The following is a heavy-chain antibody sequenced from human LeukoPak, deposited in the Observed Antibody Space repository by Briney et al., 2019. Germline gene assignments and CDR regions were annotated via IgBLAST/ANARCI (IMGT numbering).Heavy chain of an antibody. CDR3: ARDGYSYGYWAGYGMDV. V-gene: IGHV4-4*07. CDR1: GGSXXXYY. Sequence: GGSXXXYYWSWIRQPAGKGLEWIGRIYTSGSTNYNPSLKSRVTMSVDTSKNQFSLKLSSVTAADTAVYYCARDGYSYGYWAGYGMDVWGQGTTVTVSS. CDR2: IYTSGST. J-gene: IGHJ6*02. D-gene: IGHD5-18*01.